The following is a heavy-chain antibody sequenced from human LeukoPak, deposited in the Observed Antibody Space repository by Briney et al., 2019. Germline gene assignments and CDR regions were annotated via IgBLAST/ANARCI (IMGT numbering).Heavy chain of an antibody. Sequence: GGSLRLSCAASGFTFSSYAMSWVRQAPGKGLEWVSAISGSGGSTYYADSVKGRFTISRDNSKNTLYLQMNSLRAEDTAVYYCAKVLPYSGSSPVLYYYYYMDVWGKGTTVTVSS. D-gene: IGHD6-6*01. V-gene: IGHV3-23*01. CDR1: GFTFSSYA. CDR3: AKVLPYSGSSPVLYYYYYMDV. CDR2: ISGSGGST. J-gene: IGHJ6*03.